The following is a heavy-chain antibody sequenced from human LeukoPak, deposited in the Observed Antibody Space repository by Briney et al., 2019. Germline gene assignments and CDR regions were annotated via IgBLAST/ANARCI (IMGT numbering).Heavy chain of an antibody. V-gene: IGHV3-48*03. J-gene: IGHJ4*02. CDR1: GFPVNKYE. D-gene: IGHD4-17*01. CDR3: AKRAVTTFSSGFHY. Sequence: PGGSLRLSCAASGFPVNKYEIHWVRQAPGKGLEWVSYVDAGATSTNYADSVKGRFTISRDNSKNTLYLQMNSLRAEDTAVYYCAKRAVTTFSSGFHYWGQGPLVTVSS. CDR2: VDAGATST.